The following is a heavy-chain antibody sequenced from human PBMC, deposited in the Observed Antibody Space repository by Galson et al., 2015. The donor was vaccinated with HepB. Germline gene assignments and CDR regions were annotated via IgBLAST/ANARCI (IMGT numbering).Heavy chain of an antibody. Sequence: SLRLSCAASGFSFNSYAMTWVRQAPGKGLQWVSVISGSGEGTYYADSVKGRFTISRDNSKNTLYLQMNSLRAEDTSVYYCARDESLAMVGRRGFNYWGHGTLVTVSS. J-gene: IGHJ4*01. CDR2: ISGSGEGT. CDR3: ARDESLAMVGRRGFNY. V-gene: IGHV3-23*01. CDR1: GFSFNSYA. D-gene: IGHD5-18*01.